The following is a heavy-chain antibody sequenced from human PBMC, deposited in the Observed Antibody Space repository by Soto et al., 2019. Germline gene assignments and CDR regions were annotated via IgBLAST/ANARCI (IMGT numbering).Heavy chain of an antibody. CDR3: AKDLSWGQCDY. J-gene: IGHJ4*02. CDR1: GFTFSSYW. Sequence: EVQLVESGGGLVQPGGSLRLSCAASGFTFSSYWMHWVRQDPGKGLVWVSSIKTDGTATQYADSEKGRFTVSRDNAKNTLYVQMNSLRAEDTAVYYCAKDLSWGQCDYWGQGTLVTVSS. D-gene: IGHD3-16*01. CDR2: IKTDGTAT. V-gene: IGHV3-74*03.